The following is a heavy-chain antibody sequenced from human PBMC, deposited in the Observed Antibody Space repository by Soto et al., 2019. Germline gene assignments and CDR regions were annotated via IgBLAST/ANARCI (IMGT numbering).Heavy chain of an antibody. J-gene: IGHJ4*02. Sequence: VLLVESGGGLVQPGRSLRLSCAVSGFNFGNYAMHWVRQAPGKGLEWVAAINWNSDKVAYAGSVLGRFTIFRDSAKYSMHLQIDDLTSEDTALYYCAKDKGDTPYYCESWGEGFLVTVSS. CDR2: INWNSDKV. CDR3: AKDKGDTPYYCES. CDR1: GFNFGNYA. V-gene: IGHV3-9*01.